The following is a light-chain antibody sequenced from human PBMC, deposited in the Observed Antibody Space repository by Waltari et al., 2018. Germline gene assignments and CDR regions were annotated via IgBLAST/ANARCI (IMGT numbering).Light chain of an antibody. CDR3: SSYAGSNNVV. J-gene: IGLJ2*01. Sequence: QSALTQPPSASGSPGQSVTISCTGTSSDVGGYNYVSWYQQHPGKAPKLMIYEVSKRPSGVPYRFPGSKSGNTASLTGSGLQAEDEADYYCSSYAGSNNVVFGGGTKLTVL. CDR1: SSDVGGYNY. V-gene: IGLV2-8*01. CDR2: EVS.